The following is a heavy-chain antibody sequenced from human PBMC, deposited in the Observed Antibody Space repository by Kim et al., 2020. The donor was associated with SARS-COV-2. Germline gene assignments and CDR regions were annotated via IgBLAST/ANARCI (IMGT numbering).Heavy chain of an antibody. CDR2: ISSSSSYI. V-gene: IGHV3-21*01. D-gene: IGHD3-10*01. Sequence: GGSLRLSCAASGFTFSSYSMNWVRQAPGKGLEWVSSISSSSSYIYYADSVKGRFTISRDNAKNSLYLQMNSLRAEDTAVYYCAREAVRGESYWYFDLWGRGTLVTVSS. CDR3: AREAVRGESYWYFDL. CDR1: GFTFSSYS. J-gene: IGHJ2*01.